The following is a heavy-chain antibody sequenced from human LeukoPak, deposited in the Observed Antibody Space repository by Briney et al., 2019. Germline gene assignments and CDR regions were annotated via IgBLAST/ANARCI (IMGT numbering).Heavy chain of an antibody. J-gene: IGHJ4*02. CDR3: ASASYSSSSPFDY. CDR1: GFTVSSNY. D-gene: IGHD6-6*01. CDR2: TYHSGST. Sequence: PGGSLRLSCAASGFTVSSNYMSWVRQAPGKGLEWIGETYHSGSTNYNPSLKSRVTISVDKSKNQFSLKLSSVTAADTAVYYCASASYSSSSPFDYWGQGTLVTVSS. V-gene: IGHV4-4*02.